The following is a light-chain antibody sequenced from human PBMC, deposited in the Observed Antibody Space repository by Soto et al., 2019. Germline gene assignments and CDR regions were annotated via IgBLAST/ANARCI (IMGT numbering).Light chain of an antibody. CDR2: DGT. J-gene: IGKJ3*01. CDR1: QHISDY. CDR3: QQLNTFPPFFT. Sequence: DTRLTQSPSSLSASVGDRVTITCQASQHISDYLNWYQQKPGKAPKLLIYDGTKLETGVPSRFSGSGSGTEFTLTISSLQPEDFATYFCQQLNTFPPFFTFGPGTKVDIK. V-gene: IGKV1-33*01.